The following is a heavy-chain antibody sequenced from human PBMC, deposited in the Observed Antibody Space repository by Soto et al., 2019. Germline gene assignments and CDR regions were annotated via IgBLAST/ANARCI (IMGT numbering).Heavy chain of an antibody. CDR2: ISSDGGTT. Sequence: EVHLVESGEDLVQPGGSLRLSYAASGFTFSKYPMHWVRQAPGKGLEYVSAISSDGGTTFYADSVRGRFTMSRDNLKNTLYLQMRCLRVEGMAVYDCARGKSPYGLDVWGQGTTVTVS. CDR1: GFTFSKYP. V-gene: IGHV3-64*02. J-gene: IGHJ6*02. CDR3: ARGKSPYGLDV.